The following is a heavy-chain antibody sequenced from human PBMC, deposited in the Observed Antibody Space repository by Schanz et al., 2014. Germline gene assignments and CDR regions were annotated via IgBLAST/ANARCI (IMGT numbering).Heavy chain of an antibody. CDR3: ARPIYDLWSGSFDY. V-gene: IGHV3-23*04. D-gene: IGHD3-3*01. J-gene: IGHJ4*02. CDR1: RFTFSNYA. Sequence: EVQLVESGGALVQPGGSLRLSCAASRFTFSNYAMSWVRQAPGKGLEWVSSISGSTNYTYYADSVKGRFTISRDNSKNTLYLQMNSLRAEDTAVYYCARPIYDLWSGSFDYWGQGTLVTVSS. CDR2: ISGSTNYT.